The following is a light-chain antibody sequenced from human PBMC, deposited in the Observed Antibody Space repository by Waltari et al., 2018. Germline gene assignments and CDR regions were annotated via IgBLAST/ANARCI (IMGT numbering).Light chain of an antibody. CDR1: QSVGTT. J-gene: IGKJ3*01. CDR3: HQYNNWPPFT. V-gene: IGKV3-15*01. CDR2: GAS. Sequence: ETVMTQSPTTLSVSPGEGVTLSSRASQSVGTTLAWHQHTPGQAHRLLLYGASTRAAGIPVRCSGGGAGTEFTLTISGLQSEDFAVYYCHQYNNWPPFTFGPGTKVDI.